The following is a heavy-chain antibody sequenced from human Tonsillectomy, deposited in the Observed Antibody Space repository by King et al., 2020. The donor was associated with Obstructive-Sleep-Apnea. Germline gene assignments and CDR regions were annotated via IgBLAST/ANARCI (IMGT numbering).Heavy chain of an antibody. J-gene: IGHJ4*02. CDR1: GFTFSSYA. V-gene: IGHV3-30*04. D-gene: IGHD3-22*01. CDR3: ARIGQRPNYYDRSGRQTT. Sequence: VQLVESGGGVVQPGRSLRLSCAASGFTFSSYAMHWVRQAPGKGLEWVAVISYDGSNKYYADSVKGRFTISRDNSKNTLYLQMNSLRAEDTAVYYCARIGQRPNYYDRSGRQTTWGQGTLVTVSS. CDR2: ISYDGSNK.